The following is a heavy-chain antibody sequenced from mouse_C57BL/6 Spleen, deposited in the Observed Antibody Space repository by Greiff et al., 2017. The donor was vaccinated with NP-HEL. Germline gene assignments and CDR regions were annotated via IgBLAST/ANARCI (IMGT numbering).Heavy chain of an antibody. CDR1: GYTFTSYW. Sequence: QVQLKQPGAELVKPGASVKMSCKASGYTFTSYWITWVKQRPGQGLEWIGDIYPGSGSTNYNEKFKSKATLTVDTSSSTAYMQLSSLTSEDSAVYYGASYSNYEAWFAYWGQGTLVTVSS. D-gene: IGHD2-5*01. J-gene: IGHJ3*01. V-gene: IGHV1-55*01. CDR3: ASYSNYEAWFAY. CDR2: IYPGSGST.